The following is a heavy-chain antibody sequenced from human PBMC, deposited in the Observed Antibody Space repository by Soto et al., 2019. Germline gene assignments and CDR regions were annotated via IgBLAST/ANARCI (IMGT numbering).Heavy chain of an antibody. Sequence: EVQLVESGGGLVQPGGSLRLSCAASGFTVSSNYMSWVRQAPGKGLEWVSVIYSGGSTYFADSVKGRFTISSHNYKNTLYLQMNSLRSEDTAVYYCGRDADSGFDAFDIWGQGTMVTVSS. J-gene: IGHJ3*02. CDR3: GRDADSGFDAFDI. V-gene: IGHV3-53*04. CDR1: GFTVSSNY. CDR2: IYSGGST. D-gene: IGHD3-22*01.